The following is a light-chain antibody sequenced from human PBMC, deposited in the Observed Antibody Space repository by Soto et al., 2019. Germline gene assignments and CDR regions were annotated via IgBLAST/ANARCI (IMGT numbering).Light chain of an antibody. V-gene: IGKV3-20*01. CDR3: QQYGSSSWT. CDR1: QSIRSNY. Sequence: EIVLTQSPGTLSLSPWERATLSCRASQSIRSNYVAWYQQKPGQGPRLLIYGASSRATGIPDRFSGSGSGTDFTLTISRLEPEDFAVYYCQQYGSSSWTFGQGTKVDIK. CDR2: GAS. J-gene: IGKJ1*01.